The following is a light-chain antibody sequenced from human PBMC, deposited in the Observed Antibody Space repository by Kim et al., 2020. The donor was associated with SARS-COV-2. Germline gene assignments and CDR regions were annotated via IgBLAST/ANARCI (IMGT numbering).Light chain of an antibody. CDR2: DAS. CDR3: QQYTKGPHT. CDR1: QSVSSN. Sequence: EIVMTQSPVTLSVSPGEIATLSCRASQSVSSNLAWYQQKPGQAPRLLIYDASTTATGIPARFSGSGSGTEFTLTISSLQSEDFTFYYCQQYTKGPHTCGGGTKVDIK. J-gene: IGKJ4*01. V-gene: IGKV3-15*01.